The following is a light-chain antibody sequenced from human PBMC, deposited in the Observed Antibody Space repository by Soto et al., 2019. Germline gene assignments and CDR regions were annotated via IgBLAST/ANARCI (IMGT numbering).Light chain of an antibody. CDR2: EVT. V-gene: IGLV2-14*01. CDR1: RSDIGVYNY. Sequence: QSALTQPASGSGAPGQSITSSCTGGRSDIGVYNYVSWFQQHPGKAPKRMIYEVTNRPSGVSNRFSGSKSGSTASLTITGLQAEDEADYYCSSYTSSNTLVFGTGTKVTVL. CDR3: SSYTSSNTLV. J-gene: IGLJ1*01.